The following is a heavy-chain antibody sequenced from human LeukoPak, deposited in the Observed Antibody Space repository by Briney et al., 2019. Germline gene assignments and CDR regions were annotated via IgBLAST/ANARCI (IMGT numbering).Heavy chain of an antibody. Sequence: ASVKVSCKASGYTFISYGISWVRQAPGQGLEWMGWISTYNGNTNYAQKLQGRVTMTTDTSTSTAYMELRSLRSDGTAVYYCAKDARGYCSKGACYSIDYWGQGTLVTVSS. J-gene: IGHJ4*02. D-gene: IGHD2-8*01. CDR3: AKDARGYCSKGACYSIDY. V-gene: IGHV1-18*01. CDR1: GYTFISYG. CDR2: ISTYNGNT.